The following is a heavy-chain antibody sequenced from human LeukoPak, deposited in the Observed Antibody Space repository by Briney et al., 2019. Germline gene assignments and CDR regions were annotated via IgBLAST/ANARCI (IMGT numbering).Heavy chain of an antibody. CDR3: ARERVVEIPYYYYGMDV. V-gene: IGHV1-69*04. D-gene: IGHD2-15*01. CDR2: IIPILGIA. CDR1: GGTFSSYA. J-gene: IGHJ6*02. Sequence: ASVKVSCKASGGTFSSYAISWVRQAPGQGLEWMGRIIPILGIANYAQKFQGRVTITADKSTSTAYMELSSLRSEDTAVYYCARERVVEIPYYYYGMDVWGQGTTVTVSS.